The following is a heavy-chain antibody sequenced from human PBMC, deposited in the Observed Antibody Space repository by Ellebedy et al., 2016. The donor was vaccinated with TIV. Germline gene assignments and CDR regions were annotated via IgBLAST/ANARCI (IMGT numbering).Heavy chain of an antibody. J-gene: IGHJ5*02. D-gene: IGHD4-23*01. CDR2: SSGSGGHT. Sequence: PSETLSLTCAASGLTFSSHAMSLVRKAPGKGLEWVSSSSGSGGHTYYADSVKGRFAISRDNSKNTVYRQSNSLRAEDTAVYYFAKETVVKQDWFDPWGQGTLVTVSS. CDR1: GLTFSSHA. V-gene: IGHV3-23*01. CDR3: AKETVVKQDWFDP.